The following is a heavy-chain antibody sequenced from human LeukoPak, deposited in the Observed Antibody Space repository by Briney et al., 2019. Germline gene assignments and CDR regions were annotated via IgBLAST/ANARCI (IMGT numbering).Heavy chain of an antibody. CDR3: ARVLTTKQLLFDAFDV. D-gene: IGHD6-6*01. Sequence: GGSLRLSCAASGFTFASYAMHWVRLAPGKGLEWVAVQSSDGSDKFYAASVRGRFTISRDNSKHTLFLQMSSLRAEDTAVYYCARVLTTKQLLFDAFDVWGQGTMVTVSS. CDR2: QSSDGSDK. V-gene: IGHV3-30*15. J-gene: IGHJ3*01. CDR1: GFTFASYA.